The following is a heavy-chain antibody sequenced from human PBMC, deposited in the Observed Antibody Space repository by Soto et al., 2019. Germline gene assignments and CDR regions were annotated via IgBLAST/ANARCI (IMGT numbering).Heavy chain of an antibody. CDR3: ARDGRAFSIFGETMDV. CDR1: GYIFTNYA. J-gene: IGHJ6*02. CDR2: ISAYNGDT. Sequence: VHLLQSGGEVKKPGASVKVSCKTSGYIFTNYAINWVRQAPGQGLEWMGWISAYNGDTKYAQRFQGRLTVTTDPSTTTAYMELGSLRSDDTAVYYCARDGRAFSIFGETMDVWGQGTTVTDSS. V-gene: IGHV1-18*01. D-gene: IGHD3-3*01.